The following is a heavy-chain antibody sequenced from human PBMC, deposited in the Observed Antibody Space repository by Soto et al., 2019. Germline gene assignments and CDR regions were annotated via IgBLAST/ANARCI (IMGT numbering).Heavy chain of an antibody. D-gene: IGHD3-9*01. J-gene: IGHJ4*02. CDR1: GGSISSYY. Sequence: ASETLSLTCTVSGGSISSYYWSWIRQPPGKGLEWIGYIYYSGSTNYNPSLKSRVTISVDTSKNQFSLKLSSVTAADTAVYYCARTYYDILTGYAVDYWGQGTLVTVSS. CDR2: IYYSGST. CDR3: ARTYYDILTGYAVDY. V-gene: IGHV4-59*01.